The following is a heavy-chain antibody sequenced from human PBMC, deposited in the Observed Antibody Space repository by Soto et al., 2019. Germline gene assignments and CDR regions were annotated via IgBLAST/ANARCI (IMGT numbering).Heavy chain of an antibody. CDR1: GFTFGSYN. CDR3: AKASIATYYYYGMDV. D-gene: IGHD6-6*01. J-gene: IGHJ6*02. Sequence: PGGSLRLSCAASGFTFGSYNMNWVRQAPGKGLEWVSAIGVSHSHIYYADSVKGRFTISRDDAKYSLYLQMNSLRAEDTALYYCAKASIATYYYYGMDVWGQGTTVTVSS. CDR2: IGVSHSHI. V-gene: IGHV3-21*04.